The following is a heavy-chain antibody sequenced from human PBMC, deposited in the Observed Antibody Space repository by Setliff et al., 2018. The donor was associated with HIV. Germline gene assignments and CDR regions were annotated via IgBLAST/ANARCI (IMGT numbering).Heavy chain of an antibody. D-gene: IGHD6-19*01. J-gene: IGHJ4*02. CDR1: GFTFSTYW. V-gene: IGHV3-7*03. CDR3: ARDDAVGGGYLDY. Sequence: PGGSLRLSCAASGFTFSTYWMSWVRQAPGKGLEWVANIKQDGSEKFYVDSVKGRFTISRDNAKNSLYLQMNSLRAEDTAVYYCARDDAVGGGYLDYWGQGTLVTVS. CDR2: IKQDGSEK.